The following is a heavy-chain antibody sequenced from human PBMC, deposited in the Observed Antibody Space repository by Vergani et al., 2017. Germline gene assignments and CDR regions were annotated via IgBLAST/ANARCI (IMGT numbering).Heavy chain of an antibody. D-gene: IGHD3-10*01. CDR1: GFTFSSYS. Sequence: EVQPVESGGGLVKPGGSLRLSCAASGFTFSSYSMNWVRQAPGKGLEWVSSISSSSSYIYYADSVKGRFTISRDNAKNSLYLQMNSLRAEDTAVYYCARGITMVRGVTAAWGQGTLVTVSS. V-gene: IGHV3-21*01. CDR2: ISSSSSYI. CDR3: ARGITMVRGVTAA. J-gene: IGHJ5*02.